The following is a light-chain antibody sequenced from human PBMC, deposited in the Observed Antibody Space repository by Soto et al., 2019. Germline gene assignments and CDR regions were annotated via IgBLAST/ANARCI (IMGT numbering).Light chain of an antibody. CDR1: QNINSW. CDR2: KTS. Sequence: IQMTQSPSILSASVGDRVTITCRASQNINSWLAWYQQKPGKAPKLLIYKTSNLESGVPSRFSGSESGTEFTLTISSLQPDDFATYYCKQYSSYSRYTFGQGTKVEIK. J-gene: IGKJ2*01. V-gene: IGKV1-5*03. CDR3: KQYSSYSRYT.